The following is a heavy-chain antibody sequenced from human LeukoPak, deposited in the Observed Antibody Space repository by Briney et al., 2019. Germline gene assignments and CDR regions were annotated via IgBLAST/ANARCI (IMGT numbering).Heavy chain of an antibody. V-gene: IGHV4-59*01. Sequence: PSETLSLTCTVSGGSISSYYWSWIRQPPGKGLEWVGYIYYSGSTNYNPSLKGRVTISVDTSKNQSSLKLSSVTAADTAVYYCARGRSSGPGYYYYYGMDVWGQGTTVTVSS. J-gene: IGHJ6*02. D-gene: IGHD3-22*01. CDR2: IYYSGST. CDR3: ARGRSSGPGYYYYYGMDV. CDR1: GGSISSYY.